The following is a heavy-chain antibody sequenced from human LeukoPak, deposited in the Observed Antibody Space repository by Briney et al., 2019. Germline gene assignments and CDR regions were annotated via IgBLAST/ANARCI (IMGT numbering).Heavy chain of an antibody. CDR3: VRQPRQQLVWNWFDP. Sequence: GGSLRLSCAASGFTFSSYAMHWVRQAPGKGLEWVAVISYDGSNKYYADSVKGRFTISRDNSKNTLYLQMNSLRAEDRAVYYCVRQPRQQLVWNWFDPWGQGTLVTVSS. V-gene: IGHV3-30-3*01. CDR1: GFTFSSYA. CDR2: ISYDGSNK. J-gene: IGHJ5*02. D-gene: IGHD6-13*01.